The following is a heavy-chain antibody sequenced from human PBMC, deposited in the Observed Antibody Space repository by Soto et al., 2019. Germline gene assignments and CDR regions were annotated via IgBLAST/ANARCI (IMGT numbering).Heavy chain of an antibody. CDR2: VSYSGST. CDR1: SVSISTTTYY. V-gene: IGHV4-39*01. J-gene: IGHJ4*02. CDR3: ARRAVSAAPGLYYFDY. Sequence: QLQLQESGPGLVKPSETLSLTCTVSSVSISTTTYYWGWIRQPPGKGLEWIGTVSYSGSTAYFPSLNRRVTISVDTSRNQFSLKLSSVTAADTAIYYCARRAVSAAPGLYYFDYWGPGALVTVSS. D-gene: IGHD6-13*01.